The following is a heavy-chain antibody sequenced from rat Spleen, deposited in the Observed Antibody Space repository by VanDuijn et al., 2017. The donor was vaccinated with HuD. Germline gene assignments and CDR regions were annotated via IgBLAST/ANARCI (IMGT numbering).Heavy chain of an antibody. J-gene: IGHJ2*01. V-gene: IGHV2-41*01. D-gene: IGHD4-3*01. CDR1: GFSPTSYN. Sequence: QVQLKESGPGLVQPSQTLSLTCTVAGFSPTSYNVHWVRQPPGKGLEWMGVIWNTGGTRYNSVFKSRLSISRDTSKSQIFLKMNSLQTEDTATYYCARDWSYNSGFDYWGQGVMVTVS. CDR2: IWNTGGT. CDR3: ARDWSYNSGFDY.